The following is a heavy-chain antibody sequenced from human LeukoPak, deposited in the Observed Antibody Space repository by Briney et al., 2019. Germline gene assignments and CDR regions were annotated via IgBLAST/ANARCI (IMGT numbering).Heavy chain of an antibody. D-gene: IGHD6-13*01. CDR1: GYTLTELS. J-gene: IGHJ6*02. CDR2: FDPEDGET. V-gene: IGHV1-24*01. Sequence: ASVKVSCKVSGYTLTELSMHWVRQAPGKGLEWMGGFDPEDGETIYAQKFQGRVTMTEDTSTDTAYMELSSLRSEDTAVYYCATGLSSWVDYYYYGMDVWGQGTTVTVSS. CDR3: ATGLSSWVDYYYYGMDV.